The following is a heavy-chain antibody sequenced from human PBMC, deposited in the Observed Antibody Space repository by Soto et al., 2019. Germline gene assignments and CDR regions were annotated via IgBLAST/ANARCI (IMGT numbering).Heavy chain of an antibody. J-gene: IGHJ4*02. V-gene: IGHV1-8*01. CDR3: ARETDTSMVDY. CDR2: LNPRNGQT. Sequence: QVQLVQSGAEVKKPGASVKVSCQTSGYNFSAYYCNWVRQAAGQGPEWVGWLNPRNGQTGYVQKFRGRVTMTRDTSIATVYLELSRLTSEDTAIYFCARETDTSMVDYWGQGTLVTVSS. D-gene: IGHD5-18*01. CDR1: GYNFSAYY.